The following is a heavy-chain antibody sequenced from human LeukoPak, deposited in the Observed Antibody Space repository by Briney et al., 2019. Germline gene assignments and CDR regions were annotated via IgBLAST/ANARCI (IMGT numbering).Heavy chain of an antibody. V-gene: IGHV3-48*01. CDR3: ARHGRTRSFGEVIATRAPYFDY. D-gene: IGHD3-16*02. J-gene: IGHJ4*02. CDR2: ISSSTTTI. Sequence: GGSLRLSCAASGFSFSTYTMNWVRQAPGKGLEWVSYISSSTTTIYYADSVKGRFTISRDNAKNSLYLQMNSLRAEDTAVYYCARHGRTRSFGEVIATRAPYFDYWGQGTLVTVSS. CDR1: GFSFSTYT.